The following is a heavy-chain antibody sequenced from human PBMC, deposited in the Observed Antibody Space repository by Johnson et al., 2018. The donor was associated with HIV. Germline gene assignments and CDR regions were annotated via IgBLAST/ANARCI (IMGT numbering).Heavy chain of an antibody. V-gene: IGHV3-30*19. D-gene: IGHD1-26*01. CDR3: ARDGKVGATPRRAFDI. Sequence: QVQLVESGGGVVQPGRSLRLSCAASGFTFSSYGMHWVRQAPGKGLEWVAVISYDGSNKSYADSVKGRFTISRDNSKNTLYLQMNSLRAEDTAVYYCARDGKVGATPRRAFDIWGQGTMVTVSS. CDR2: ISYDGSNK. J-gene: IGHJ3*02. CDR1: GFTFSSYG.